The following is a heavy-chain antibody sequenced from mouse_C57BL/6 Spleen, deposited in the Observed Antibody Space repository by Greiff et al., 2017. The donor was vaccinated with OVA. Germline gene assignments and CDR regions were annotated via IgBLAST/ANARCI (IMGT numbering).Heavy chain of an antibody. D-gene: IGHD3-1*01. CDR1: GYTFTRSW. J-gene: IGHJ4*01. V-gene: IGHV1-69*01. Sequence: QVQLQQPGAELVMPGASVKLSCKASGYTFTRSWMPFVHPLPGQGLAWIGEIDPSDSYTNYNQKFKGKSTLTVDKSSSTAYMQLSSLTSEDSAVYYCARSGLSYAMDYWGQGTSVTVSS. CDR3: ARSGLSYAMDY. CDR2: IDPSDSYT.